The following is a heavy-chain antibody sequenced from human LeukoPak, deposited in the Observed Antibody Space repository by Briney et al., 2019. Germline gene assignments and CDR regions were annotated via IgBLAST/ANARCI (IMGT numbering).Heavy chain of an antibody. V-gene: IGHV3-21*01. CDR1: GFTFSSYS. J-gene: IGHJ4*02. Sequence: GGSLRLSCAASGFTFSSYSMNWVRQAPGKGLEWVSSISSSSSYIYYADSVKGRFTISRDNAKNSLYLQMNSLRPEDTAVYYCAKDYIVSSSPIYYFDSWGQGALVTVSS. CDR3: AKDYIVSSSPIYYFDS. CDR2: ISSSSSYI. D-gene: IGHD6-6*01.